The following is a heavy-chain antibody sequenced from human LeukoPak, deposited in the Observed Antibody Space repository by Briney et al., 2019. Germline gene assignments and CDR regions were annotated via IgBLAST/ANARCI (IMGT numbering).Heavy chain of an antibody. Sequence: SETVSLTCTVSGGSISSGSYYWSWIRQPAGKGLEWIGRIYTSGSTNYNPSLKSRVTISVDTSKNQFSLKLSSVTAADTAVYYCARVAAEPLPYYYYMDVWGKGTTVTVSS. V-gene: IGHV4-61*02. CDR2: IYTSGST. CDR3: ARVAAEPLPYYYYMDV. CDR1: GGSISSGSYY. J-gene: IGHJ6*03.